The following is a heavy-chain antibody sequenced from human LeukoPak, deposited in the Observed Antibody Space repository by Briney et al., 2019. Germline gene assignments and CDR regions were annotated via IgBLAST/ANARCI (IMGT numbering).Heavy chain of an antibody. Sequence: ALVKVSCKASGYTFISHYMHWVRQAPGQGLEWMGIINPSGGSTSYARKFQGRVTMTRDTSTSTVYMELTSLRSEDTAVYYCARDIVLVPAAHYGMDVWGQGTTVTVSS. J-gene: IGHJ6*02. CDR3: ARDIVLVPAAHYGMDV. CDR2: INPSGGST. V-gene: IGHV1-46*01. D-gene: IGHD2-2*01. CDR1: GYTFISHY.